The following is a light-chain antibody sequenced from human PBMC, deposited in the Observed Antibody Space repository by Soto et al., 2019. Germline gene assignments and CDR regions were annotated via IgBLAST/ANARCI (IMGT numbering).Light chain of an antibody. CDR3: QQYSTFWT. CDR2: DVS. J-gene: IGKJ1*01. Sequence: DIQMTQSPSTLSASVGDRVTVTCRATQGISASLAWFQQRPGKAPKLLSYDVSSLESGVASRFSGSGSGTEFTLTISSLQPDDFATYYCQQYSTFWTFGQGTKVEI. V-gene: IGKV1-5*01. CDR1: QGISAS.